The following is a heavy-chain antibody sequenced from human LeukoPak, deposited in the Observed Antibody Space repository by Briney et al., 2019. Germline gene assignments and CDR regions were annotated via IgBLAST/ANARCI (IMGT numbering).Heavy chain of an antibody. CDR3: AREESSGAYGD. J-gene: IGHJ4*02. CDR1: GGSISSYY. V-gene: IGHV4-59*01. CDR2: IYYSGST. Sequence: SETLSLTCTVSGGSISSYYWSWIRQPPGKGLEWIGYIYYSGSTNYNPSLKSRVTISVDTSKNQFSLKLSSVTAADTAVYYCAREESSGAYGDWGQGTLVTVSS. D-gene: IGHD6-19*01.